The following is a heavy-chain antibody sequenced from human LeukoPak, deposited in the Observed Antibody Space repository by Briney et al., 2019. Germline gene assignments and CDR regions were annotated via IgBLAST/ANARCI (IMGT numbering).Heavy chain of an antibody. D-gene: IGHD1-26*01. J-gene: IGHJ4*02. Sequence: GGCLRLSCAASVFTFSSSSMSWVRQVPGKGQEWVSGISASGGSTSYADSVRGRFTISRDNSKNTLYLQVNSLRAEDTAVYYCAKGGKWDVTPFDYWGQGTLVTVSS. CDR1: VFTFSSSS. CDR2: ISASGGST. V-gene: IGHV3-23*01. CDR3: AKGGKWDVTPFDY.